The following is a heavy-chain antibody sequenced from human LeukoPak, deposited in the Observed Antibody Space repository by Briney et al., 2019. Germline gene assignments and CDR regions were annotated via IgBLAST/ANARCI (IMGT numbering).Heavy chain of an antibody. CDR1: RGSISSSSYY. Sequence: SETLSLTCTVSRGSISSSSYYWGWIRQPPGKGLEWIGYIYYSGSTNYNPSLKSRVTISVDTSKNQFSLKLSSVTAADTAVYYCARVLSRAYYYYYMDVWGKGTTVTVSS. J-gene: IGHJ6*03. CDR3: ARVLSRAYYYYYMDV. V-gene: IGHV4-61*05. CDR2: IYYSGST.